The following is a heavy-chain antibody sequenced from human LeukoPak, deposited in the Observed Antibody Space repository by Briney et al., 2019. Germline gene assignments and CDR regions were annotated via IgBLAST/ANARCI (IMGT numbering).Heavy chain of an antibody. CDR2: IRYDGSNK. D-gene: IGHD5-18*01. J-gene: IGHJ4*02. CDR3: AKEDGGYSYGYGDFDY. Sequence: GGSLRLSCAASRFTFSSYGMHWVRQAPGKGLEWVAFIRYDGSNKYYADSVKGRFTISRDNSKNTLYLQMNSLRAEDTAVYYCAKEDGGYSYGYGDFDYWGQGTLVTVSS. CDR1: RFTFSSYG. V-gene: IGHV3-30*02.